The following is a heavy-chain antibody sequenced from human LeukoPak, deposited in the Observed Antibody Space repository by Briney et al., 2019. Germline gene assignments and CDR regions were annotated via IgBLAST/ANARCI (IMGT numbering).Heavy chain of an antibody. D-gene: IGHD5-18*01. Sequence: SETLSLTCTVSGDSISSYYWSWIRQPPGKGLEWIGHIYYTGSTKYNPSLKSRVTISLDTSKKQFALKLTSVTAADTAVYSCARTRRGYTYGFRSRELLKAFDIWGQGTVVTVSS. V-gene: IGHV4-59*01. CDR2: IYYTGST. CDR1: GDSISSYY. CDR3: ARTRRGYTYGFRSRELLKAFDI. J-gene: IGHJ3*02.